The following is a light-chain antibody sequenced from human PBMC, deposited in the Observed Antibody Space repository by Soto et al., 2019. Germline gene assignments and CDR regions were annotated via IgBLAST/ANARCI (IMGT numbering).Light chain of an antibody. J-gene: IGKJ5*01. V-gene: IGKV3-11*01. CDR2: DAY. CDR3: QQRHMWPIK. Sequence: EVVLTQSPVTLSLSPWERATRCCRASQSFRGLLAWYQQKPGQAPRLLIYDAYNRATGIPPRFSGSGSGTDFTLTISSLEPEDSAVYYCQQRHMWPIKFGQGTRLEIK. CDR1: QSFRGL.